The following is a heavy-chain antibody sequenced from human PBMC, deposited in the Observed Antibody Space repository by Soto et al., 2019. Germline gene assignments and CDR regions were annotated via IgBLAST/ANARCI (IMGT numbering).Heavy chain of an antibody. D-gene: IGHD3-10*01. V-gene: IGHV4-61*03. J-gene: IGHJ4*02. Sequence: QVQLQESGPGLVKSSENLSLTCTVSVGSVTSEHYYWNWIRQPPGKGLEWIGYFFYTGSTNYNPSLESRLTMSVDVSKNHFSLRLNSVTAADTAVYYCAGGTYGKKAAYWGQGALVTVSS. CDR1: VGSVTSEHYY. CDR2: FFYTGST. CDR3: AGGTYGKKAAY.